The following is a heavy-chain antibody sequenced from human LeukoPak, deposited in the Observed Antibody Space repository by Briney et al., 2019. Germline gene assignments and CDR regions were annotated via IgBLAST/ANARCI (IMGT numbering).Heavy chain of an antibody. CDR2: IRYDGSEG. D-gene: IGHD1-14*01. CDR1: GFTFSTYG. Sequence: PGGSLRLSCAASGFTFSTYGMHWVRQAPGKGLDWVAFIRYDGSEGYYADSVKDRFTVSRDNSKNTLYLQMNSLRVEDTAVYYCTRVGGIYYMDVWGKGTTVTVSS. V-gene: IGHV3-30*02. J-gene: IGHJ6*03. CDR3: TRVGGIYYMDV.